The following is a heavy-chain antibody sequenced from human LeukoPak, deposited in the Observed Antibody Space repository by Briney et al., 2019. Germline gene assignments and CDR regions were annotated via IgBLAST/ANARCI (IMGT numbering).Heavy chain of an antibody. V-gene: IGHV3-21*01. D-gene: IGHD6-13*01. CDR1: GFTFSNFA. Sequence: GGSLRLSCAASGFTFSNFAMTWVRQAPGKGLEWVSSIVGSSSTYYADSLKGRFTISRDNAKNSLYLQMNSLRAGDTAVYYCARIGAGSSRDYWGQGTLVTV. CDR2: IVGSSST. J-gene: IGHJ4*02. CDR3: ARIGAGSSRDY.